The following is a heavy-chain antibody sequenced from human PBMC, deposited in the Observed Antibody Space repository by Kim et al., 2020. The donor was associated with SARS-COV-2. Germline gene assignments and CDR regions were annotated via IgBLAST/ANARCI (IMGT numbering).Heavy chain of an antibody. J-gene: IGHJ3*02. V-gene: IGHV3-66*01. CDR2: IYSGGST. D-gene: IGHD2-21*02. CDR1: GFTVSSNY. CDR3: ARDYSYCGGDCYSVAFDI. Sequence: GGSLRLSCAASGFTVSSNYMSWVRQAPGKGLEWVSVIYSGGSTYYADSVKGRLTISRDNSKNTLYLQMNNLGAADTAVYYCARDYSYCGGDCYSVAFDIWGRGTMVTVSS.